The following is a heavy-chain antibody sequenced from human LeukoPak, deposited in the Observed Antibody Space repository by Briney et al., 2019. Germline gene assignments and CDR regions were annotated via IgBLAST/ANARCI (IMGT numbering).Heavy chain of an antibody. CDR3: ARGSLDYYDSSGYPTHNWSTP. CDR1: GYTFTSYD. J-gene: IGHJ5*02. D-gene: IGHD3-22*01. V-gene: IGHV1-8*01. CDR2: MNPNSGNT. Sequence: GASVKVSCKASGYTFTSYDINWVRQATGQGLEWMGWMNPNSGNTGYAQKFQGRVTMTRNTSISTAYMELCSLRSEDTAVYYCARGSLDYYDSSGYPTHNWSTPGAREPWSPSPQ.